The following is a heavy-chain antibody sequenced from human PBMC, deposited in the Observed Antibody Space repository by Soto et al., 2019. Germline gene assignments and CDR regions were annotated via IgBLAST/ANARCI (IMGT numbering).Heavy chain of an antibody. D-gene: IGHD6-6*01. CDR2: ISAYNGNT. J-gene: IGHJ4*02. Sequence: SCKASCYTSTSYGISCVRQAPGQGLEWMGWISAYNGNTNYAQKLQGRVTMTTDTSTSTAYMELRSLRSDDTAVYYCASGGSAARPVYFDYWGQGTLVTVSS. CDR3: ASGGSAARPVYFDY. V-gene: IGHV1-18*01. CDR1: CYTSTSYG.